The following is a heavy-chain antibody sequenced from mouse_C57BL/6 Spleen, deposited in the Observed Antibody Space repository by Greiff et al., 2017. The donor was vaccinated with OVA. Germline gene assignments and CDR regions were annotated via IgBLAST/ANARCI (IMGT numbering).Heavy chain of an antibody. CDR2: IDPSDSYT. D-gene: IGHD1-1*01. V-gene: IGHV1-69*01. CDR3: ARSWDYYGSSSHFDY. CDR1: GYTFTSYW. J-gene: IGHJ2*01. Sequence: QVQLQQPGAELVMPGASVKLSCKASGYTFTSYWMHWVKQRPGQGLEWIGEIDPSDSYTNYNQKFKGKSTLTVDKSSSTAYMQLRSLTSEDSAVYYCARSWDYYGSSSHFDYWGQGTTLTVSS.